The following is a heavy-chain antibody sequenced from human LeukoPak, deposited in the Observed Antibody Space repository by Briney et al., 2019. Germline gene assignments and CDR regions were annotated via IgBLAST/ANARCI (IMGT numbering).Heavy chain of an antibody. Sequence: GGSLRLSCAASGFTFGSYAMSWVRQAPGKGLEWVSAISGSGGSTYYADSVKGRFTISRDNSKNTLYLQMNSLRAEDTAVYYCAKASYGSGSYYFDYWGQGTLVTVSS. CDR3: AKASYGSGSYYFDY. D-gene: IGHD3-10*01. CDR1: GFTFGSYA. CDR2: ISGSGGST. V-gene: IGHV3-23*01. J-gene: IGHJ4*02.